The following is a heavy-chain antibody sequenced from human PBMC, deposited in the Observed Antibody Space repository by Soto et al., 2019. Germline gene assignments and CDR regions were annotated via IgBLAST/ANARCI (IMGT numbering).Heavy chain of an antibody. D-gene: IGHD3-3*01. CDR3: AKVGLFLEWLPLYCDY. CDR1: GFTFSSYA. J-gene: IGHJ4*02. V-gene: IGHV3-23*01. Sequence: EVQLLESGGGLVQPGGSLRLSCAASGFTFSSYAMSWVRQAPGKGLEWVSAISGRGGSTYYADSVKGRFTISRDNPKNTLYLQMNSLRAEDTAVYYCAKVGLFLEWLPLYCDYGGQGTLVAVSS. CDR2: ISGRGGST.